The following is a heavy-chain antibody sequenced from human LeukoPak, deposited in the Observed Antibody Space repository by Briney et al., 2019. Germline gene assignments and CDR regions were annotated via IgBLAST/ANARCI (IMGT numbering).Heavy chain of an antibody. CDR1: GYTFTDYY. CDR2: ISPSSGAT. CDR3: GRVAYCGGDCCYYFDY. J-gene: IGHJ4*02. Sequence: ASVKVSCKASGYTFTDYYIHWVRQAPGQGLEWMGLISPSSGATNYAQKFQGRVTVTRDTSINTAYMELYSLTSDDTAAYYCGRVAYCGGDCCYYFDYWGQGTLVTVSS. V-gene: IGHV1-2*02. D-gene: IGHD2-21*02.